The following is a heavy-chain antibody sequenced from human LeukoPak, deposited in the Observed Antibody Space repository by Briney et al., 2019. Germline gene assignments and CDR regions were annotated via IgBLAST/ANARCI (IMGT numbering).Heavy chain of an antibody. V-gene: IGHV4-59*13. CDR2: VSYSGKT. J-gene: IGHJ5*02. CDR3: ARYHSRSHEGWIDP. Sequence: EPSETLSLTCSVSGGSISNYLWSWIRQPPGKGLEWIGYVSYSGKTDYTPSLKSRVTIDAFNNHFSLTLSSVTAADTAVYYCARYHSRSHEGWIDPWGQGALVTVSS. D-gene: IGHD3-10*01. CDR1: GGSISNYL.